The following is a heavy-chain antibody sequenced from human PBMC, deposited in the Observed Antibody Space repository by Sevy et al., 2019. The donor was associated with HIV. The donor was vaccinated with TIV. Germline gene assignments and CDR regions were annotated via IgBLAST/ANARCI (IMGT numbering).Heavy chain of an antibody. CDR1: GFTVSNYW. J-gene: IGHJ4*02. D-gene: IGHD5-18*01. V-gene: IGHV3-7*03. CDR3: ARDKNSAMVTPFDF. CDR2: IKEDGKET. Sequence: GGSLRLSCVASGFTVSNYWMNWVRQAPGMGLEWVAKIKEDGKETYHVDPVKGRFTISRDNAKNSLYLQMTSLRAEDTAVYYCARDKNSAMVTPFDFWGQGTLVTVSS.